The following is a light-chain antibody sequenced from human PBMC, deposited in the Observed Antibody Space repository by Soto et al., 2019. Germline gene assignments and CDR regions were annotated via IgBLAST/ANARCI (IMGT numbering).Light chain of an antibody. CDR3: TSYTGSSTYV. J-gene: IGLJ1*01. CDR1: SSDVGGYNY. V-gene: IGLV2-14*01. Sequence: QSVLTQPASVSGSPGQSITISCTGTSSDVGGYNYVSWYQQYPGKAPKLMIYEVINRPSGVSKRFSGSKSGNTASLTISGLQAEDEADYYCTSYTGSSTYVFGTGTKVTVL. CDR2: EVI.